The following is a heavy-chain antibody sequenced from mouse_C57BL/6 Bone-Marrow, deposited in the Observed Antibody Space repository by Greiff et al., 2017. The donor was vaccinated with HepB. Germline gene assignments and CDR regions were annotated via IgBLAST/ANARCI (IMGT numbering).Heavy chain of an antibody. Sequence: QVQLQQSGAELARPGASVKLSCKASGYTFTSYGISWVKQRTGQGLEWIGEIYPRSGNTYYNEKFKGKATLTADKSSSTAYMELRSLTSEDSAVYFCARGRHVTTVVATRFAYWGQGTLVTVSA. CDR2: IYPRSGNT. J-gene: IGHJ3*01. CDR1: GYTFTSYG. V-gene: IGHV1-81*01. CDR3: ARGRHVTTVVATRFAY. D-gene: IGHD1-1*01.